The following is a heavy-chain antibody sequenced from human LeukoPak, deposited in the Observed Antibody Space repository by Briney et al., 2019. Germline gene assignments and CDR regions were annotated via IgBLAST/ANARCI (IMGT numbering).Heavy chain of an antibody. CDR3: ARDPLSGSYSGFDY. CDR2: IYTSGST. CDR1: GGSISSYY. J-gene: IGHJ4*02. D-gene: IGHD1-26*01. V-gene: IGHV4-4*07. Sequence: SETLSLTCTVSGGSISSYYWSWIRQPAGKGLEWIGRIYTSGSTNYNPSLKSRVTMSVDTSKNQFSLKLSSVTAVDTAVYYCARDPLSGSYSGFDYWGQGTLVTVSS.